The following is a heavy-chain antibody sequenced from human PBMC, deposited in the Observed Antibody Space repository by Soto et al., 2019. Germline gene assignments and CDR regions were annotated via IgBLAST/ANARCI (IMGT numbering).Heavy chain of an antibody. V-gene: IGHV3-74*02. D-gene: IGHD4-17*01. CDR2: INSGGTTT. CDR3: ASSATGISGDYN. J-gene: IGHJ4*02. Sequence: EVQLVESGGGLVQPGGSLRLSCAASGFTFSSYWMHWVRQAPGKGLVWVSRINSGGTTTNYADSVKGRFTISRDNAKNTVYLQMNSLRAEDTAVYYCASSATGISGDYNWGQGTLVTVSS. CDR1: GFTFSSYW.